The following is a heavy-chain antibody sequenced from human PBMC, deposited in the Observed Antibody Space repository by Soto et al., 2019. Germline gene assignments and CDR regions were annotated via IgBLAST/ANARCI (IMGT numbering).Heavy chain of an antibody. D-gene: IGHD6-13*01. Sequence: EVQLVESGGGLVQPGRSLRLSCAASGFTFDDYAMHWVRQAPGKGLEWVSGISWNSGTIVYADSVKGRFTISRDNAKNSLYLHMNSLRVEDTALYYCAKDMRGGSSSSRYYYGLDVWGQGTTVTVSS. J-gene: IGHJ6*02. CDR1: GFTFDDYA. CDR2: ISWNSGTI. CDR3: AKDMRGGSSSSRYYYGLDV. V-gene: IGHV3-9*01.